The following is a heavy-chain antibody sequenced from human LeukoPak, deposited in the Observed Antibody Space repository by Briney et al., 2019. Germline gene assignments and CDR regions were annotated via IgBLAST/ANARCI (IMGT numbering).Heavy chain of an antibody. D-gene: IGHD2-21*01. CDR3: TIGVFPNY. CDR1: GFTFGDYA. CDR2: IRSKAYGGTT. V-gene: IGHV3-49*04. Sequence: GRSLRLSSTASGFTFGDYAMSWVRQAPGKGLEWVGFIRSKAYGGTTEYAASVKGRFTISRDDSKSIAYLQMNSLKTEDTAVYYCTIGVFPNYWGQGTLVTVSS. J-gene: IGHJ4*02.